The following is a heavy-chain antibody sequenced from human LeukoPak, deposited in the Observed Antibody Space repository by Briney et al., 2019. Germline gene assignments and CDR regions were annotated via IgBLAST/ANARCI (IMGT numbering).Heavy chain of an antibody. V-gene: IGHV4-59*01. CDR2: IYYSGST. D-gene: IGHD6-13*01. J-gene: IGHJ6*02. CDR3: ARGLVSSSWGPYYYYGMDV. CDR1: GGSISSYY. Sequence: PSETLSLTCTVSGGSISSYYWSWIRQPPGKGLEWIGYIYYSGSTNYNPSLKSRVTISVDTSKNQFSLKLSSVTAADTAVYYCARGLVSSSWGPYYYYGMDVWGQGTTVTVSS.